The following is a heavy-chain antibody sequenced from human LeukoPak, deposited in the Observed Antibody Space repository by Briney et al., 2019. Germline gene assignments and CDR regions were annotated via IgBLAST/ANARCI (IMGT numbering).Heavy chain of an antibody. D-gene: IGHD3-10*01. J-gene: IGHJ6*03. Sequence: ASVKVSCKVSGYTLTELSMHWVRQAPGKGLEWMGGFDPEDGETIYAQKFQGRVTMTEDTSTDTAYMELSSLRSEDTAVYYCATTYYYGSGMYYYYYMDVWGKGTTVTISS. CDR1: GYTLTELS. CDR2: FDPEDGET. CDR3: ATTYYYGSGMYYYYYMDV. V-gene: IGHV1-24*01.